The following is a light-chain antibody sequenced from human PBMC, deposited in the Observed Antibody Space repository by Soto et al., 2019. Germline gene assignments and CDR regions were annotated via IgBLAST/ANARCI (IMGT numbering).Light chain of an antibody. CDR3: QQYNGYSWT. Sequence: DIHMTQSPSTLTASVGDRVTITSRASQSISNWLAWYQQIPGNSPKLLIYDASTLESGVPSRFSASGFGTEFTLTINSLQSDDLATYYCQQYNGYSWTFGQGTKVDIK. V-gene: IGKV1-5*01. J-gene: IGKJ1*01. CDR2: DAS. CDR1: QSISNW.